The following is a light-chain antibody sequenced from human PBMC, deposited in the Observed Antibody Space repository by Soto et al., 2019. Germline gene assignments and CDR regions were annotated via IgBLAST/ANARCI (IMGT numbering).Light chain of an antibody. CDR3: GSWDSSLSAYV. Sequence: QTLLTKPPSVSAAPGQKVTISCSGSSSNIGGNSVSWYQQLPGTAPKLLIYDDNKRPSGIPDRFSGSKSGTSATLGITGFQTGDEADYYCGSWDSSLSAYVFGTATRSPS. CDR2: DDN. J-gene: IGLJ1*01. V-gene: IGLV1-51*01. CDR1: SSNIGGNS.